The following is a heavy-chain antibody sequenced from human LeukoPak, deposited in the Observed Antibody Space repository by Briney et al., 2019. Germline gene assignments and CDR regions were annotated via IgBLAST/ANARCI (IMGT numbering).Heavy chain of an antibody. CDR3: ARNKLAVAGLYYFDY. CDR1: GGSISSSSYY. CDR2: IYYSGST. J-gene: IGHJ4*02. V-gene: IGHV4-39*01. D-gene: IGHD6-19*01. Sequence: SETLSLTCTVSGGSISSSSYYWGWICQPPGKGLEWIGSIYYSGSTYYNPSLKSRVTISVDTSKNQFSLKLSSVTAADTAVYYCARNKLAVAGLYYFDYWGQGTLVTVSS.